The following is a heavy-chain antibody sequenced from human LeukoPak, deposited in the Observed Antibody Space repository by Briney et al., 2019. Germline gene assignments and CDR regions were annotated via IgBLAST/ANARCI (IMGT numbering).Heavy chain of an antibody. Sequence: GGSLRLSCAASGFTFSSYSMNWVRLAPGKGLEWVSYISSSSTIYYADSVKGRFTISRDNSKNTLYLQMNSLRAEDTAVYYCARGPGGLRSPYYYFTYWGQGTLVTVSS. J-gene: IGHJ4*02. V-gene: IGHV3-48*01. CDR1: GFTFSSYS. CDR2: ISSSSTI. D-gene: IGHD2-21*01. CDR3: ARGPGGLRSPYYYFTY.